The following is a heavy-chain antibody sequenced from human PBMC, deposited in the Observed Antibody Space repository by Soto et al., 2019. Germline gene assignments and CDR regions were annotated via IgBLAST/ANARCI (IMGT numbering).Heavy chain of an antibody. J-gene: IGHJ1*01. CDR2: ISAYNGNT. CDR1: GYTFTSYG. V-gene: IGHV1-18*01. CDR3: ARVYCSSTSCYPYYQH. D-gene: IGHD2-2*01. Sequence: ASVKVSCKASGYTFTSYGISWVRQAPGQGLKWMGWISAYNGNTNYAQKLQGRVTMTTDTSTSTAYMELRSLRSDDTAVYYCARVYCSSTSCYPYYQHWGQGTLVTVSS.